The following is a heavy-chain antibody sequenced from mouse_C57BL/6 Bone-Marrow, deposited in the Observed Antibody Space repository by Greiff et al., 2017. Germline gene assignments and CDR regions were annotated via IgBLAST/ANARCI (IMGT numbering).Heavy chain of an antibody. CDR2: IDPSDSET. Sequence: VQLQQPGAELVRPGSSVKLSCKASGYTFTSYWMHWVKQRPIQGLEWIGNIDPSDSETHYNQKFQDKATLTVDKSSSTAYMQLSSLTSEDSAVYYCAREGDGYYAWFAYWGQGTLVTVSA. CDR1: GYTFTSYW. CDR3: AREGDGYYAWFAY. J-gene: IGHJ3*01. V-gene: IGHV1-52*01. D-gene: IGHD2-3*01.